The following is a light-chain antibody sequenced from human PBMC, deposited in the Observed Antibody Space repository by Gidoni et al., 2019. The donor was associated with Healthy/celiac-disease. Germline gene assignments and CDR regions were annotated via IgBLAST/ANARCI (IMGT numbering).Light chain of an antibody. CDR2: GAS. CDR3: QQYNNFSWT. Sequence: EIVMTQSPATLSVSPGERATLSCRASQSVSSNLAWYQQKPGQAPRLLIYGASTRATGIPARFSGSGSGTEFTLTISSLQSEDFAVYYCQQYNNFSWTFXQXTKVEIK. V-gene: IGKV3-15*01. CDR1: QSVSSN. J-gene: IGKJ1*01.